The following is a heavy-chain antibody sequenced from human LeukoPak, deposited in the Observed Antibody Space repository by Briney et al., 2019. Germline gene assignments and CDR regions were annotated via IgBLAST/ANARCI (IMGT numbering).Heavy chain of an antibody. J-gene: IGHJ4*02. D-gene: IGHD2-2*01. V-gene: IGHV1-18*04. CDR1: GYTFTGYY. Sequence: ASVKVSCKASGYTFTGYYMHWVRQAPGQGLEWMGWISAYNGNTNYAQKLQGRVTMTTDTSTSTAYMELRSLRSDDTAVYYCARDVVVPFGDYWGQGTLVTVSS. CDR3: ARDVVVPFGDY. CDR2: ISAYNGNT.